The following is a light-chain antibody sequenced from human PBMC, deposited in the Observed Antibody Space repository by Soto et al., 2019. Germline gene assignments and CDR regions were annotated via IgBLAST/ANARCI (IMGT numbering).Light chain of an antibody. CDR2: DAS. V-gene: IGKV1-5*01. J-gene: IGKJ1*01. CDR1: QTISSW. Sequence: DIQMTQSPSTLAASVGDRVTITCRASQTISSWLAWYQQKPGKAPKLLIYDASSLESGVPSRFSGSGSGTEFTLTIRSLQPDDFATYYCQPYNSYSPTCGQGTKVEIK. CDR3: QPYNSYSPT.